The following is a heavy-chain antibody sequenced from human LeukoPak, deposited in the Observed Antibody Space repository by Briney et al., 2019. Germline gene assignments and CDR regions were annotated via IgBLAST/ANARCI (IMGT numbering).Heavy chain of an antibody. CDR3: ARRWTGENTFDI. V-gene: IGHV4-4*07. J-gene: IGHJ3*02. Sequence: PSETLSLTCTVSGGSINNYYWSWIRQPAGKGLEWIGRIYTRGSTNYNPSLKSRVTMSVDTSKNQFSLKLSSVTAADTALYYCARRWTGENTFDIWGQGTMVTVSS. D-gene: IGHD3/OR15-3a*01. CDR2: IYTRGST. CDR1: GGSINNYY.